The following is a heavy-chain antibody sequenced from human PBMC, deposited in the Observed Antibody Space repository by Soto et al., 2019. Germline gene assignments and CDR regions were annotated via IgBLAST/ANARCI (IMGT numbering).Heavy chain of an antibody. J-gene: IGHJ4*02. Sequence: GASVKVSCKASGGTFSSYTIAWVRQAPGQGLEWMGEIIPLFGTTNYVEKFQGRLTITADASTSTAYMELSSLRSEDTAMYYCARDSIAPAGTDYWGQGTLVTVSS. D-gene: IGHD6-13*01. V-gene: IGHV1-69*13. CDR3: ARDSIAPAGTDY. CDR1: GGTFSSYT. CDR2: IIPLFGTT.